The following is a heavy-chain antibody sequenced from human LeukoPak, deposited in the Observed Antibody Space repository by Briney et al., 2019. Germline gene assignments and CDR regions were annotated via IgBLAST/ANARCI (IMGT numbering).Heavy chain of an antibody. D-gene: IGHD1-14*01. Sequence: SQTLSLTCASSGDSVSNTRSAWNWIRQSPSRGLEWLGRTYYRSKWYNDYALSVRSRITINPDTSKNQFSLHLNSVIPEDTAVYFCARVNSWTEEPDTGFDYWGQGTLVTVSA. CDR3: ARVNSWTEEPDTGFDY. CDR2: TYYRSKWYN. V-gene: IGHV6-1*01. J-gene: IGHJ4*02. CDR1: GDSVSNTRSA.